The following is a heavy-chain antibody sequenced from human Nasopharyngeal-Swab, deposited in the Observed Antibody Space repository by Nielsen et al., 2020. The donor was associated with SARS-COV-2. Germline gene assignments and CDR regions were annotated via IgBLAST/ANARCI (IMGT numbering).Heavy chain of an antibody. CDR3: ATAPPVAGIGYWFDP. J-gene: IGHJ5*02. D-gene: IGHD6-19*01. V-gene: IGHV1-24*01. CDR1: GWRLTEVY. Sequence: GSADVSRLGCGWRLTEVYMHLARQAPGKGLEWMGGFDPEDGETIYAQKFQGRVTMTEDTSTDTAYMELSSLRSEDTAVYYCATAPPVAGIGYWFDPWGQGTLVTVSS. CDR2: FDPEDGET.